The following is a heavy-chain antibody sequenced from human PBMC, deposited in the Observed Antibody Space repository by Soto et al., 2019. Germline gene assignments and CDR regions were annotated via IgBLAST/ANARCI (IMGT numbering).Heavy chain of an antibody. CDR2: IYSGGST. CDR3: ARPGSTVTTPNYFDY. J-gene: IGHJ4*02. CDR1: GFTFSSNY. D-gene: IGHD4-17*01. Sequence: GGSLRFSCAASGFTFSSNYMSWVRQAPGKGLEWVSVIYSGGSTYYADSVKGRFTISRDNSKNTLYLQMNSLRAADTAVYYCARPGSTVTTPNYFDYWGQGTLVTVSS. V-gene: IGHV3-66*04.